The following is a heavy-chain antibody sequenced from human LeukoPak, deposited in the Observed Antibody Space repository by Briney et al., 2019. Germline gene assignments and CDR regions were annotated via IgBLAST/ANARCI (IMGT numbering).Heavy chain of an antibody. V-gene: IGHV3-49*04. CDR2: IRSKIYGGTT. CDR1: GFTFSDYA. Sequence: GGSLRLSCTTSGFTFSDYAMTWVCQAPGKGLEWVGFIRSKIYGGTTEYAASVKGRFTNSRDDSKSIADLQMNSLKTEDTAVYYCSGYRTYYSGMDVWGQGTTVTVSS. J-gene: IGHJ6*02. CDR3: SGYRTYYSGMDV. D-gene: IGHD3-22*01.